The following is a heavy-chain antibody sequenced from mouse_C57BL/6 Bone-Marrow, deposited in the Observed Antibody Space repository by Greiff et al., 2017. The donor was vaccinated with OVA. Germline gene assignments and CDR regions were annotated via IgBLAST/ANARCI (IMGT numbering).Heavy chain of an antibody. CDR3: ARHEGGYGAY. CDR1: GYTFTSYW. CDR2: IDPSDSET. J-gene: IGHJ3*01. D-gene: IGHD2-2*01. V-gene: IGHV1-52*01. Sequence: QVQLQQPGAELVRPGSSVKLSCKASGYTFTSYWMHWVKQRPIQGLEWIGNIDPSDSETHYNQKFKDKATLTVDKSSSTAYMQLSSLTSEDSAVYYCARHEGGYGAYWGQGTLVTVSA.